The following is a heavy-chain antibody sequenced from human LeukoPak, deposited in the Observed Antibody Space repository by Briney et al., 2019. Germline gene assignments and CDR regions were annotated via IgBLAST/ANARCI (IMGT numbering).Heavy chain of an antibody. CDR2: IYYSGST. Sequence: PSETLSLTCTVSGGSISSYYWSWIRQPPGKGLEWIGYIYYSGSTNYNPSLKSRVTISVDTSKDQFSLKLSSVTAADTAVYYCARGGYSSSWYRYFQHWGQGTLVTVSS. J-gene: IGHJ1*01. V-gene: IGHV4-59*08. D-gene: IGHD6-13*01. CDR1: GGSISSYY. CDR3: ARGGYSSSWYRYFQH.